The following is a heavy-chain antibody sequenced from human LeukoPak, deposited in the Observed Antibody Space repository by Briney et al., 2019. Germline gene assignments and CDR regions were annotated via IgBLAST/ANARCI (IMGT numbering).Heavy chain of an antibody. V-gene: IGHV4-30-2*01. CDR2: IYHSGST. J-gene: IGHJ4*02. Sequence: SETLSLTCTVSGGSISSGGYYWSWIRQPPGKGLEWIGYIYHSGSTCYNPSLKSRVTISVDRSKNQFSLKLSSVTAADTAVYYCARRVTGYSSSWLDYWGQGTLVTVSS. CDR3: ARRVTGYSSSWLDY. CDR1: GGSISSGGYY. D-gene: IGHD6-13*01.